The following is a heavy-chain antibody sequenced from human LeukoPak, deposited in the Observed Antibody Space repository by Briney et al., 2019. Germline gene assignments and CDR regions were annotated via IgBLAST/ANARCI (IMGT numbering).Heavy chain of an antibody. J-gene: IGHJ4*02. D-gene: IGHD3-10*01. CDR2: INPSGGST. CDR1: GYTFTSYY. V-gene: IGHV1-46*01. Sequence: ASVKVSCKASGYTFTSYYMHWVRQAPGQGLEWMGIINPSGGSTSYAQKFQGRVTMTRDTSTSTVYMGLSRLRSEDTAVYYCARDCSLPIYYGSGSYYDYWGQGTLVTVSS. CDR3: ARDCSLPIYYGSGSYYDY.